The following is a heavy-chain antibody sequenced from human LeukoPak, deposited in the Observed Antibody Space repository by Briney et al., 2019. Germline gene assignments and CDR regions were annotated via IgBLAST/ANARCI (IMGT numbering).Heavy chain of an antibody. D-gene: IGHD3-3*01. CDR3: AGDPRWYYDFWSGYLDY. CDR2: IWYDGSNK. J-gene: IGHJ4*02. V-gene: IGHV3-33*01. Sequence: GGSLRLSCAASGFTFSSYGMHWVRQAPGKGLEWVAVIWYDGSNKYYADSVKGRFTISRDNSKNTLYLQMNSLRAEDTAVYYCAGDPRWYYDFWSGYLDYWGQGTLVTVSS. CDR1: GFTFSSYG.